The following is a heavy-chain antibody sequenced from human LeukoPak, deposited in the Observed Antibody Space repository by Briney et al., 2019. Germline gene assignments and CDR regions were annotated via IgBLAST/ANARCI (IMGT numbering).Heavy chain of an antibody. CDR3: ARDLDYDFWSDRYYYYGMDV. D-gene: IGHD3-3*01. Sequence: PGGSLRLSCAASGFTFSSYAMSWVRQAPGKGLEWVSAISGSGGSTYYADSVKGRFTISRDNSKNTLYLQMNSLRAEDTAVYYCARDLDYDFWSDRYYYYGMDVWGQGTTVTVSS. CDR1: GFTFSSYA. J-gene: IGHJ6*02. V-gene: IGHV3-23*01. CDR2: ISGSGGST.